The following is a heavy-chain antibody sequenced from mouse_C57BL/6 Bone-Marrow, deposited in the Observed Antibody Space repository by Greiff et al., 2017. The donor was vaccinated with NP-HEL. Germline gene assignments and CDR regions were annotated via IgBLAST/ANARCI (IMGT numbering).Heavy chain of an antibody. D-gene: IGHD1-1*01. CDR3: ARGGYGSSSYFDY. J-gene: IGHJ2*01. CDR2: ISYDGSN. CDR1: GYSITSGYY. Sequence: EVQLLESGPGLVKPSQSLSLTCSVTGYSITSGYYWNWIRQFPGNKLEWMGYISYDGSNNYNPSLKNRISITRDTSKNQFFLKLNSVTTEDTATYYCARGGYGSSSYFDYWGQGTTLTVSS. V-gene: IGHV3-6*01.